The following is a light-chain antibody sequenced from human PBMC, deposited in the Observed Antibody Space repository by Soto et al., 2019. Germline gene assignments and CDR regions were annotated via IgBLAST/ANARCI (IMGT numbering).Light chain of an antibody. J-gene: IGKJ5*01. CDR2: DAS. Sequence: EIVLTQSPGTLSLSPGERATLSCRASRSVRNKLAWYQQKSGQAPRLLIYDASARASGVSARFSGSGSGTDFTLTISGLQAEDFAVYFCQQYIRRPLSFGQGTRLEIK. CDR1: RSVRNK. V-gene: IGKV3-15*01. CDR3: QQYIRRPLS.